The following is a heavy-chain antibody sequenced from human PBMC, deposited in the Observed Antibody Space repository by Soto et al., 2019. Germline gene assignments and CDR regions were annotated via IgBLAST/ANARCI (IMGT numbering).Heavy chain of an antibody. Sequence: QVQLVQSGAEVKKPGASVKVSCKASGYTFTSYAIHWVRQAPGQRLEWMGWINAGNGKTKYSQKFQGRVTITRDTSASTAYMELSSMRYEDTAVYYCARGLYNPPDYWGQGTLVTVSS. V-gene: IGHV1-3*01. D-gene: IGHD1-20*01. J-gene: IGHJ4*02. CDR1: GYTFTSYA. CDR3: ARGLYNPPDY. CDR2: INAGNGKT.